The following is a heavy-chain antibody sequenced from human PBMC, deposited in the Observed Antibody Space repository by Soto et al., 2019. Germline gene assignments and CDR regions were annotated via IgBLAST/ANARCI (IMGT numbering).Heavy chain of an antibody. CDR2: ISAYNGNT. CDR3: ARDFDPLMVATRGYYYYGMDV. Sequence: ASVKVSCKASGYTFTSYGISWVRQAPGQGLEWMGWISAYNGNTNYAQKLQGRVTMTTDTSTSTAYMELRSLRSDDTAVYYCARDFDPLMVATRGYYYYGMDVWGQGTTVTVSS. D-gene: IGHD5-12*01. CDR1: GYTFTSYG. J-gene: IGHJ6*02. V-gene: IGHV1-18*01.